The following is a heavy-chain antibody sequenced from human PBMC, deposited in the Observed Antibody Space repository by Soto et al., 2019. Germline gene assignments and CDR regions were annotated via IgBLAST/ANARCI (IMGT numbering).Heavy chain of an antibody. V-gene: IGHV4-59*01. CDR2: IYYSGST. J-gene: IGHJ3*02. Sequence: SETLSLTCTVSGGSISSYYWSWIRQPPGKGLEWIGYIYYSGSTNYNPSLKSRVTISVDTSKNQFSLKLSSVTAADTAVYYCARDEGAPDAFDIWGQGTMVTVSS. CDR1: GGSISSYY. CDR3: ARDEGAPDAFDI.